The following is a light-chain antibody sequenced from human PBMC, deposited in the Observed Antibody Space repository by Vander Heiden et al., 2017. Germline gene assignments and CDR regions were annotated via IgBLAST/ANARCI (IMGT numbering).Light chain of an antibody. V-gene: IGKV3-20*01. Sequence: EIVLTQSPVTLSLSPGARVTLSCRASQRVSGNYLAWYQQKVGQPPRLLISGASIRATGIPDRFSGSGSGTDFTLTISRLEPEDFAVYYCQQDGTSPLTFGRGTKLEIK. CDR1: QRVSGNY. CDR2: GAS. J-gene: IGKJ1*01. CDR3: QQDGTSPLT.